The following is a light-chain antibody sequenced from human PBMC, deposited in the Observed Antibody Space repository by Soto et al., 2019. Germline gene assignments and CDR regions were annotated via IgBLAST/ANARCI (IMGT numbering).Light chain of an antibody. Sequence: ENVRTQSPGTLSLSPGERATLSCSASQNVDNNFLAWYQHKPGQPPRLLIFGASIRAAGIPDRFSGSGSGTDFTLSSSRLEPEDFVVYHCQQYGSLPYTFGQGTKLDI. CDR3: QQYGSLPYT. CDR2: GAS. CDR1: QNVDNNF. V-gene: IGKV3-20*01. J-gene: IGKJ2*01.